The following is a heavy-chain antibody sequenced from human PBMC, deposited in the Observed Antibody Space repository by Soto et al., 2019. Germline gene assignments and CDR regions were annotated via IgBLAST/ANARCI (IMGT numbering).Heavy chain of an antibody. D-gene: IGHD4-17*01. CDR3: ARGGREMTRHFDY. Sequence: EVQLVESGGDLVKPGGSLRLSCADSGFTFSSYSMNWVRQAPGKGLEWVSSISSSSTYIYYADSVKGRFTISRDNAKNSLYLQMNSLSAEDTAVYYCARGGREMTRHFDYWGQGTLVTVSS. CDR2: ISSSSTYI. J-gene: IGHJ4*02. V-gene: IGHV3-21*01. CDR1: GFTFSSYS.